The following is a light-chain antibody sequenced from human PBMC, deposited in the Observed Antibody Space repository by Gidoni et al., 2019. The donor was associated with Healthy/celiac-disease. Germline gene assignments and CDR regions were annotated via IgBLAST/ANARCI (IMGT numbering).Light chain of an antibody. CDR2: DAS. J-gene: IGKJ2*01. Sequence: TVSCRASQSVSSYLAWYQQKPGQAPRLLIYDASNRATGIPARFSGSGSGTDFTLTISSLEPEDCAVYYCQQRSNWPSYTFGQXTKLEIK. CDR3: QQRSNWPSYT. V-gene: IGKV3-11*01. CDR1: QSVSSY.